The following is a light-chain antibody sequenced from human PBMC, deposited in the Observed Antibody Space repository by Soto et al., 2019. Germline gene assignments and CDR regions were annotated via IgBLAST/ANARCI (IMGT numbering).Light chain of an antibody. J-gene: IGKJ5*01. CDR1: QSISSY. CDR2: AAS. CDR3: QKSYSTPIT. Sequence: DIQVNQYESYLSSSVGDRGTITFRASQSISSYLNWYQQKPGKAPKLLIYAASSLQSGVPSRFSGSGSGTDFTLTISSLQPEDFATYYCQKSYSTPITCGKGQRRAIK. V-gene: IGKV1-39*01.